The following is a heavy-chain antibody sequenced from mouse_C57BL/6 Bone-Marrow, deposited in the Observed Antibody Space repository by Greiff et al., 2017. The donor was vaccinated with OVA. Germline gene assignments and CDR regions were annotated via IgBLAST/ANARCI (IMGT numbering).Heavy chain of an antibody. Sequence: EVQRVESGGGLVQPGGSLKLSCAASGFTFSDYYMYWVRQTPEKRLAWVAYISNGGGSTYYPDTVKGRFTISRDNAKNTLYLQMSRLKSEDTAMYYGARAGGDGYYGYFDVWGTGTTVTVSS. D-gene: IGHD2-3*01. CDR2: ISNGGGST. J-gene: IGHJ1*03. CDR3: ARAGGDGYYGYFDV. CDR1: GFTFSDYY. V-gene: IGHV5-12*01.